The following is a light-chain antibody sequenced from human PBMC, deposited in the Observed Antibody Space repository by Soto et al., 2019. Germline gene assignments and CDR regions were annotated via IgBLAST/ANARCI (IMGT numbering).Light chain of an antibody. V-gene: IGKV3-15*01. CDR2: RTS. J-gene: IGKJ4*01. CDR1: QSISSN. Sequence: IVMTQAPATLSVSPGERASLSCRANQSISSNLAWYQKTPGQAPRLLMFRTSSRATVFPARFSGSGSATEFNLTISRLEPEDFAVYYCQQYGSSPLTYGGGTKVDI. CDR3: QQYGSSPLT.